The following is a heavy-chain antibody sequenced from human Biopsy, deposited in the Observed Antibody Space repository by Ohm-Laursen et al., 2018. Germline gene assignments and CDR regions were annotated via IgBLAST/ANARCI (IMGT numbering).Heavy chain of an antibody. Sequence: SLRLSCAAPGLNFDDYAMHWIRQGPGKGLEWVAGLTWNSGTIAYAGSVRGRFTISRDNAKNSLYLQMNNLTSEDTALYYCVRSLRNYDFLDSWGQGTLVSVSS. J-gene: IGHJ4*02. V-gene: IGHV3-9*01. CDR3: VRSLRNYDFLDS. D-gene: IGHD3-16*01. CDR1: GLNFDDYA. CDR2: LTWNSGTI.